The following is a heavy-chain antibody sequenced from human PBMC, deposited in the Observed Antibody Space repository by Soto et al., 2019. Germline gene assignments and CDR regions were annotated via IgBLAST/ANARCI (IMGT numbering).Heavy chain of an antibody. CDR1: GYTFTSYA. J-gene: IGHJ6*02. D-gene: IGHD6-19*01. CDR2: INAGNGNT. Sequence: GPPVKVSCKASGYTFTSYAMHWVRQAPGQRLEWMGWINAGNGNTKYSQKFQGRVTMTEDTSTDTAYMELSSLRSEDTAVYYCATDPSNIAVDGMDVCGQGATVTVSS. V-gene: IGHV1-3*01. CDR3: ATDPSNIAVDGMDV.